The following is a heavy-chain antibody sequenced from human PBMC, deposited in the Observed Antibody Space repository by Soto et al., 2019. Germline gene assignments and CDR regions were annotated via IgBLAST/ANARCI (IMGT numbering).Heavy chain of an antibody. V-gene: IGHV4-61*01. CDR1: GGSVSSGSYY. D-gene: IGHD3-22*01. J-gene: IGHJ5*02. CDR3: AREIVS. Sequence: SETLSLTCTVSGGSVSSGSYYWSWIRQPPGKGLEWIGYIYYSGSTNYNPSLKSRVTISVDTSKNQFSLKLSSVTAADTAVYYCAREIVSWGQGTPVTVSS. CDR2: IYYSGST.